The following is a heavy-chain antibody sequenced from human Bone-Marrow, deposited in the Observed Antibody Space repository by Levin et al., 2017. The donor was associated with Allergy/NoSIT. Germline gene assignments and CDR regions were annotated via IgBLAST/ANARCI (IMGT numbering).Heavy chain of an antibody. CDR2: IDGNGDNA. CDR1: EFLFSSYA. Sequence: PGGSLRLSCAASEFLFSSYAMSWVRQAPGQGLEWVSAIDGNGDNAYYADSVKGRFTISRDNSKNILFLQLDNLRADDTAVYYCAKDTTFFGVALDYWGQGTLVAVSS. J-gene: IGHJ4*02. V-gene: IGHV3-23*01. CDR3: AKDTTFFGVALDY. D-gene: IGHD3-3*01.